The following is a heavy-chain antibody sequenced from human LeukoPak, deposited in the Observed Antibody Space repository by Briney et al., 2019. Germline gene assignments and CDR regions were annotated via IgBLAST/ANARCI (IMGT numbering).Heavy chain of an antibody. Sequence: SETLSLTCTVSGGSISSGGYYWSWIRQHPGKGLEWIGYIYYSGSTYYNPSLKSRVTISVDTSQNQFSLKLSSLTAADTAVYYCARVHRGYSYGTGVDYWGQGTLVTVSS. CDR1: GGSISSGGYY. D-gene: IGHD5-18*01. V-gene: IGHV4-31*03. J-gene: IGHJ4*02. CDR2: IYYSGST. CDR3: ARVHRGYSYGTGVDY.